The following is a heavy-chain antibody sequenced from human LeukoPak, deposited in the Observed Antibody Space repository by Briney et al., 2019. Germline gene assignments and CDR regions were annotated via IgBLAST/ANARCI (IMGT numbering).Heavy chain of an antibody. CDR2: INPNSGGT. D-gene: IGHD2-2*01. V-gene: IGHV1-2*02. CDR3: ARGVVPAAMPFDY. J-gene: IGHJ4*02. CDR1: GYTLTGYY. Sequence: ASVKVSCKASGYTLTGYYMHWVRQAPGQGLEWMGWINPNSGGTNYAQKFQGRVTMTRDTSISTAYMELSRLRSDDTAVYYCARGVVPAAMPFDYWGQGTPVTVSS.